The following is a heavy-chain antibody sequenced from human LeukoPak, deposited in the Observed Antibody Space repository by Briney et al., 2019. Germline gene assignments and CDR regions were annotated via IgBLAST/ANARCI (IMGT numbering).Heavy chain of an antibody. J-gene: IGHJ4*02. CDR3: ARAAMDPFDY. D-gene: IGHD5-18*01. Sequence: PGGSLRLSCAGSGFIFNNYAMHWVRQPPGKGLEWVSGISWNSGSIDYADSVKGRFTISRVNSKNTLYLQMNSLRAEDTAVYYCARAAMDPFDYWGQGTLVTVSS. V-gene: IGHV3-9*01. CDR1: GFIFNNYA. CDR2: ISWNSGSI.